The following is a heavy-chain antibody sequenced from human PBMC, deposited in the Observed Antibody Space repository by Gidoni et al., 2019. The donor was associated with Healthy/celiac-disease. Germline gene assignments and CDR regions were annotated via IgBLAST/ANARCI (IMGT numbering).Heavy chain of an antibody. CDR2: ISGSGGST. CDR1: GFTFTSYA. CDR3: AKSSPFDWLLSPFDY. Sequence: EVQLLESGGGLVQPGGSLRLSCAASGFTFTSYAISWVSKAPGKGLGWVSAISGSGGSTYYADSVKGRFTIARDNSKNTLYLQMNSLRAEDTAVYYCAKSSPFDWLLSPFDYWGQGTLVTVSS. J-gene: IGHJ4*02. D-gene: IGHD3-9*01. V-gene: IGHV3-23*01.